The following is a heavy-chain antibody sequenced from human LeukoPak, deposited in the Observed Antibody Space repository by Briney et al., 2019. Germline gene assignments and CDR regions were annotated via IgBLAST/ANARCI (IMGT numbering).Heavy chain of an antibody. V-gene: IGHV3-23*01. D-gene: IGHD3-22*01. CDR2: ISGSGGST. CDR3: AGTMIVVVVNAFDI. Sequence: PGGSLRLSCAASGFTFSSYAMSWVRQAPGKGLEWVSAISGSGGSTYYADSVKGRFTISRDNSKNTLYLQMNSQRAEDTAVYYCAGTMIVVVVNAFDIWGQGTMVTVSS. J-gene: IGHJ3*02. CDR1: GFTFSSYA.